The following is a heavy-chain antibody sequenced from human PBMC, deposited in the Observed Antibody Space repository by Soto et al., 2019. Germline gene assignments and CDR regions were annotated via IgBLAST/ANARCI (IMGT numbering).Heavy chain of an antibody. V-gene: IGHV4-34*01. CDR2: INQSGIT. Sequence: FIGYDGSWISQNRGKGLEWIVEINQSGITNYNPSLKSRVTISVDTSKNQFSLKLSSVTAADTAVYYCARVGRLITFGEVIVSDGLDIWGQGT. D-gene: IGHD3-16*02. J-gene: IGHJ3*02. CDR3: ARVGRLITFGEVIVSDGLDI. CDR1: FIGYD.